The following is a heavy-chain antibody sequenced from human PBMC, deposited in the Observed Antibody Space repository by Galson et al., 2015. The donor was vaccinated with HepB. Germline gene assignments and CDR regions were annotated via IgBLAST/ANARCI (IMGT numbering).Heavy chain of an antibody. CDR1: GFSFTRYA. V-gene: IGHV3-23*01. J-gene: IGHJ4*02. Sequence: SLRLSCAASGFSFTRYAMTWVRQAPRKGLQGVSSITSSGGDSYYTDSGKGRFTVSRDNSKNTLLLQLNSLRAEDTAMYFCAKDGIMVANNPYHFHYWGQGTLVTVSS. CDR2: ITSSGGDS. D-gene: IGHD2-15*01. CDR3: AKDGIMVANNPYHFHY.